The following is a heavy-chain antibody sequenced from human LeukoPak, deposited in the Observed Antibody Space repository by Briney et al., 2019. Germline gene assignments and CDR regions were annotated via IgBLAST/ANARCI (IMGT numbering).Heavy chain of an antibody. Sequence: PSETLSLTCTVFGGPLSSYYWVWVRQPPGKGLEWIGLIYSSGSIKYNPSLKSRLTISLDTSKNQISLKLTSVTAADTAIYYCARQFEFWGQGTLVTVSS. CDR1: GGPLSSYY. CDR2: IYSSGSI. J-gene: IGHJ4*02. CDR3: ARQFEF. V-gene: IGHV4-59*08.